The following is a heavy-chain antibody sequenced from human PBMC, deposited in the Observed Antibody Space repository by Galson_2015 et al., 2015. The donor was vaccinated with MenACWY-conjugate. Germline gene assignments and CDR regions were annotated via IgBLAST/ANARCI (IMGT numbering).Heavy chain of an antibody. CDR3: ARGPADHQEYFQH. J-gene: IGHJ1*01. D-gene: IGHD2-2*01. V-gene: IGHV1-18*04. CDR1: GYTFINYG. Sequence: SVKVSCKASGYTFINYGISWVRQAPGQGLEWMGWISAYNGHTTYAQRLQGRVTMTRDTSTSTAYMELRSLRSDDTAVYYCARGPADHQEYFQHWGQGTLVTVSS. CDR2: ISAYNGHT.